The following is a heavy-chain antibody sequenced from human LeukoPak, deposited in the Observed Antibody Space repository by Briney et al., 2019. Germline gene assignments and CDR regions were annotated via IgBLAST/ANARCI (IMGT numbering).Heavy chain of an antibody. J-gene: IGHJ4*02. CDR1: GFTFSSNY. CDR3: ARESSSSWSAVDY. V-gene: IGHV3-53*01. Sequence: GGSLRLSCAASGFTFSSNYMDWVRQAPGKGLEWVSVIYGGGNIYYADSVKGRFTISRDNSKNTLYLQMNSLRAEDTAVYYCARESSSSWSAVDYCGQGTLVTVSS. D-gene: IGHD2-2*01. CDR2: IYGGGNI.